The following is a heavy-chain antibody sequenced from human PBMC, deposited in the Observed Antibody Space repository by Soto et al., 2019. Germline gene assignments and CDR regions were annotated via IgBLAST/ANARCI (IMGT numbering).Heavy chain of an antibody. V-gene: IGHV3-21*01. Sequence: CAASGFTFSSYSMNWVRQAPGKGLEWVSSISSSSSYIYYADSVKGRFTISRDNAKNSLYLQMNSLRAEDTAVYYCARDPTYDYVWGSYRFINGGHDYWGQGTLVTVSS. CDR3: ARDPTYDYVWGSYRFINGGHDY. CDR2: ISSSSSYI. J-gene: IGHJ4*02. D-gene: IGHD3-16*02. CDR1: GFTFSSYS.